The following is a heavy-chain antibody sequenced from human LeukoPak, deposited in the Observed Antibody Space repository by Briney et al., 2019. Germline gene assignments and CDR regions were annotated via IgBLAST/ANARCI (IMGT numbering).Heavy chain of an antibody. CDR3: AREHYDILTGLYIDAFDI. J-gene: IGHJ3*02. D-gene: IGHD3-9*01. V-gene: IGHV4-59*01. CDR2: IYYSGST. Sequence: ASESVSLTCTVSGGSISGYYWSWIRQPPGKGLEWIGYIYYSGSTNYNPSLKSRVTISVDTSKNQFSLKLSSVTAADTAVYYCAREHYDILTGLYIDAFDIWGPGTRVTVSS. CDR1: GGSISGYY.